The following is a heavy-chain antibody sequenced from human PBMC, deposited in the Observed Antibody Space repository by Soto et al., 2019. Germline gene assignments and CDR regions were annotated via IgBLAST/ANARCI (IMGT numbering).Heavy chain of an antibody. CDR1: GYTFSTSG. Sequence: QVQIVQSGAEVRKPGASVKVSCNASGYTFSTSGMSWLRQAPGQGLEWMGWISTYNGDTNDAPKFQDRVTMTSDTSTSTVYMELRSLRSDDTAVYYCARAGAAPYYYYGMDVWGQGTRVTVSS. J-gene: IGHJ6*02. V-gene: IGHV1-18*01. CDR2: ISTYNGDT. D-gene: IGHD2-15*01. CDR3: ARAGAAPYYYYGMDV.